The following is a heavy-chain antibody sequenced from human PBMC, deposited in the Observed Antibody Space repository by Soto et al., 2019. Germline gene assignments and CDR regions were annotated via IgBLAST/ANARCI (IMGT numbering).Heavy chain of an antibody. D-gene: IGHD1-1*01. Sequence: GWLRRAGSAFGRTVSGKKYVSWVRQAPGKGLEWVSALYDVDGTYYADSVKGRFTTSRDSSKTTVYLQMNGLRPDDTAVYYCASWHEREHAYDVWGQGTKVTV. V-gene: IGHV3-53*01. CDR2: LYDVDGT. J-gene: IGHJ3*01. CDR1: GRTVSGKKY. CDR3: ASWHEREHAYDV.